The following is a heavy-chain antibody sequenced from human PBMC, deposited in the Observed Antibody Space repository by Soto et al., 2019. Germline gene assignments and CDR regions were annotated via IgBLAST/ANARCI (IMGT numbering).Heavy chain of an antibody. D-gene: IGHD6-13*01. CDR2: VSAGGDIT. Sequence: EVQLLESGGDLVQSGGSLRLSCAASRFTFSNYAMSWVRQAPGKGLEWVSSVSAGGDITYYADSVKGRFTISRDNSKNTLYLQMNSLRVEDTALYYCAKDQLTAGGDYYYYYGMDVWGRGTAVTVSS. J-gene: IGHJ6*02. CDR1: RFTFSNYA. V-gene: IGHV3-23*01. CDR3: AKDQLTAGGDYYYYYGMDV.